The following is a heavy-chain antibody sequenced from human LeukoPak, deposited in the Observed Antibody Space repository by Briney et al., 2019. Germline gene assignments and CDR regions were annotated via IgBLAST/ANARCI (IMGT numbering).Heavy chain of an antibody. J-gene: IGHJ4*02. CDR3: ARDTSGWYNY. CDR1: GYTFTGYY. CDR2: INPDRGGT. V-gene: IGHV1-2*02. Sequence: GGSVNVSCKASGYTFTGYYIHWVRQVPGQGLEWMGWINPDRGGTYYAQQFQGRVTMTRDTSISAAYMELSRLRSDDTAVYYCARDTSGWYNYWGQGTLVTVSS. D-gene: IGHD6-19*01.